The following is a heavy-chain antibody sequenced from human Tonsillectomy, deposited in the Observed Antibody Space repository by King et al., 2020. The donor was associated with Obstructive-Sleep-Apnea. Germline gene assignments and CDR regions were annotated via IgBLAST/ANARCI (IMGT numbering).Heavy chain of an antibody. CDR1: GGSISSGGYY. D-gene: IGHD2-15*01. Sequence: QLQESGPGLVKPSQTLSLTCTFSGGSISSGGYYWSWIRQHPGKGLEWIGDTYYSGSTYYNPSLQSRVTISVDTSKNQFSLRLSSVTAADTAVYYCARVFVDCSGGSCYSLDYWGQGTLVTVSS. V-gene: IGHV4-31*03. CDR2: TYYSGST. J-gene: IGHJ4*02. CDR3: ARVFVDCSGGSCYSLDY.